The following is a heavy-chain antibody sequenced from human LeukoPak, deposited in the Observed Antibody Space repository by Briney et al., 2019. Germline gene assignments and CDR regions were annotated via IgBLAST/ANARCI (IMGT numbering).Heavy chain of an antibody. V-gene: IGHV1-18*01. J-gene: IGHJ4*02. Sequence: ASVKVSCKTSGYTFSNYGITWVRQAPGQGLEWMGWINVNNGDTNSAQNLQGRVTMTADTSTGTAYMALRSLRSDDTAVYYCARPPFLRGYSYGFWGQGTLVTVSS. CDR2: INVNNGDT. D-gene: IGHD5-18*01. CDR1: GYTFSNYG. CDR3: ARPPFLRGYSYGF.